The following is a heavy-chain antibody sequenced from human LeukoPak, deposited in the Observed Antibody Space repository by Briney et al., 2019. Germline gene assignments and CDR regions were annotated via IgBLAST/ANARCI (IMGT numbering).Heavy chain of an antibody. CDR1: GFTFSSYA. V-gene: IGHV3-23*01. D-gene: IGHD1-7*01. J-gene: IGHJ4*02. CDR2: ISGSGGST. Sequence: GGSLRLSCAASGFTFSSYAMSWVRQAPGEGLEWVSAISGSGGSTYYADSVKGRFTISRDNSKNTLYLQMNSLRAEDTAVYYCAKVKEELQRAYYFDYWGQGTLVTVSS. CDR3: AKVKEELQRAYYFDY.